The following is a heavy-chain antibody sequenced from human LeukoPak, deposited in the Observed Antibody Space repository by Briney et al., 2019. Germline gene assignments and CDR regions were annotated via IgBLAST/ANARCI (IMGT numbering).Heavy chain of an antibody. CDR2: ISGSGGST. J-gene: IGHJ3*02. V-gene: IGHV3-23*01. Sequence: GGSLRLSCAVSGFTFSSYVMSWVRQAPGKGLEWVSAISGSGGSTYYADSVKGRFTISRDNSKNTLYLQMNSLRAEDTALYYCAKGVRITMVRGAFDIWGQGTMVTVSS. D-gene: IGHD3-10*01. CDR3: AKGVRITMVRGAFDI. CDR1: GFTFSSYV.